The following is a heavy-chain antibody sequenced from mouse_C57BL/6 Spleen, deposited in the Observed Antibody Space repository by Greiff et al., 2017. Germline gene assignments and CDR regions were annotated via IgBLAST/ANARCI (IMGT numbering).Heavy chain of an antibody. V-gene: IGHV5-9-1*02. Sequence: EVMLVESGEGLVKPGGSLKLSCAASGFTFSSYAMSWVRQTPEKRLEWVAYISSGGDYIYYADTVKGRFTISRDNARNTLYLQMSSLKSEDTAMYYCTREWLLPSYWYFDVWGTGTTVTVSS. J-gene: IGHJ1*03. CDR1: GFTFSSYA. CDR2: ISSGGDYI. D-gene: IGHD2-3*01. CDR3: TREWLLPSYWYFDV.